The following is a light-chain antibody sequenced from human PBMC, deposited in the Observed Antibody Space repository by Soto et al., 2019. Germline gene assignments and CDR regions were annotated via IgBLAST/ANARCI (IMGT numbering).Light chain of an antibody. CDR2: DVS. CDR1: SSDVGGYNY. Sequence: QSALTQPRSVSGSPGQAVTISCTGTSSDVGGYNYVSWYQQHPGKAPKVMIYDVSKRPSGVPDRFSGSKSGNTASLTISGLQAEDEADYYCCSDAGTYYVFGTGTKLTVL. J-gene: IGLJ1*01. CDR3: CSDAGTYYV. V-gene: IGLV2-11*01.